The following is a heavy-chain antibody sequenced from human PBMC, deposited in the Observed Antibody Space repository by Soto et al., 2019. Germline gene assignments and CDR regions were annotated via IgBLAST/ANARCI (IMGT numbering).Heavy chain of an antibody. CDR3: ARRVRGDYSGKYNRFDP. CDR1: GGSISSSSYY. V-gene: IGHV4-39*01. D-gene: IGHD4-17*01. CDR2: IYYSGST. J-gene: IGHJ5*02. Sequence: QLQLQESGPGLVKPSETLSLTCTVSGGSISSSSYYWGWIRQPPGKGLEWIGSIYYSGSTYYNPSLKRRVTITVDTSNNQFSLKLSSVTAADTAVYYCARRVRGDYSGKYNRFDPWGQGTLVTVSS.